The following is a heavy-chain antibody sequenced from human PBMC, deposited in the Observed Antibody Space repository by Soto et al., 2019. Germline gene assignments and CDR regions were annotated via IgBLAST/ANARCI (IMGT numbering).Heavy chain of an antibody. CDR3: ARDPLTTSAFDI. D-gene: IGHD4-17*01. Sequence: ASVKVSCKASGYNFTSYGISWVRQAPGQGLEWMGWISAYNGNTNYAQKLQGRVTMTTDTSTSTAYMELRSLRSDDTAVYYCARDPLTTSAFDIWGQGTMVTVSS. CDR2: ISAYNGNT. V-gene: IGHV1-18*01. CDR1: GYNFTSYG. J-gene: IGHJ3*02.